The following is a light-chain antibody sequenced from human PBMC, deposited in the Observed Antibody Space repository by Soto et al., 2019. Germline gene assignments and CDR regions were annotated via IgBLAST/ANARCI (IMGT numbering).Light chain of an antibody. V-gene: IGLV2-23*02. Sequence: QSVLTQPASVSGSPGQSITISCTGTSSDVGSHNLVSWYQQHPGKAPKLIIYEVSKRPSGVSNRFSGSKSGNTASLTISGLQAEDEADYYCCSYAGSSTYVFGTGTKVTVL. CDR3: CSYAGSSTYV. J-gene: IGLJ1*01. CDR2: EVS. CDR1: SSDVGSHNL.